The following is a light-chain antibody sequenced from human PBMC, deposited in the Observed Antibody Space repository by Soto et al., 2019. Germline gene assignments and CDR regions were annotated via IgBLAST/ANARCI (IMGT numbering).Light chain of an antibody. CDR2: EVT. CDR1: SSDVGSHNF. CDR3: CSYAGTTTWV. Sequence: QSALTQPASVSGSPGQSITISCTGTSSDVGSHNFVSWYQQRPGKAPKLMIFEVTKRPSGVSSRFSASKSGNTASLTISGVQAEDEADYYFCSYAGTTTWVFGGGTKLTVL. V-gene: IGLV2-23*02. J-gene: IGLJ3*02.